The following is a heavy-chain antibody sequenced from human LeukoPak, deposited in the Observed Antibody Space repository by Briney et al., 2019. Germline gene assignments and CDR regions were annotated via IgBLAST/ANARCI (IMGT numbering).Heavy chain of an antibody. J-gene: IGHJ4*02. CDR3: ARAFDSAYDSPFDY. CDR2: TYYRSKWYN. D-gene: IGHD5-12*01. CDR1: GDSVSSNSAA. Sequence: SQTLSLTCAISGDSVSSNSAAWNWIRQSPSRGLEWLGRTYYRSKWYNDYAVSVKSRITINPDTSKNQFSLHLNSATPEDTAVYYCARAFDSAYDSPFDYWGQGALVTVSS. V-gene: IGHV6-1*01.